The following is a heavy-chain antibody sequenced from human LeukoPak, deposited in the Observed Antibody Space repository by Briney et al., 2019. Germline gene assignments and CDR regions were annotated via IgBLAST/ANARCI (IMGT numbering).Heavy chain of an antibody. J-gene: IGHJ4*02. Sequence: SETLSLTCTVSGGSISSAGYYWAWIRQPPGKGLEWIGSIYYSGSAYYNPSLKSRVAISVDTSKSQFSLSLSSVTAADTAVYFCARAPGHYYDSSGYYYGEYYFDYWGQGTLVTVSS. CDR1: GGSISSAGYY. V-gene: IGHV4-39*07. D-gene: IGHD3-22*01. CDR3: ARAPGHYYDSSGYYYGEYYFDY. CDR2: IYYSGSA.